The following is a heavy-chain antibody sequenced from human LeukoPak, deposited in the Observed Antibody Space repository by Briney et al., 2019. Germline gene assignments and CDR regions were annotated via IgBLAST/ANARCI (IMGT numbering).Heavy chain of an antibody. D-gene: IGHD4-17*01. CDR2: IIPIFGTA. Sequence: ASVKVSCKASGGTFGSYAISWVRQAPGQGLEWMGGIIPIFGTANYAQKFQGRVTITTDESTSTAYMELRSLRSEDTAVYYCARVLDYGDYSFPNWFDPWGQGTLVTVSS. CDR3: ARVLDYGDYSFPNWFDP. V-gene: IGHV1-69*05. CDR1: GGTFGSYA. J-gene: IGHJ5*02.